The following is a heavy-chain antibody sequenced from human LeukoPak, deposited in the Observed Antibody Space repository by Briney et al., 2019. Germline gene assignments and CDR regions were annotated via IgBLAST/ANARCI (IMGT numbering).Heavy chain of an antibody. J-gene: IGHJ4*02. Sequence: ASVKVSCKASGYTFTDYYMYWVRQAPGQGLKWMGRINPNSGGTNYAQRFQGRVTMTRDTSISTAYMELTRLRFDDTAVYYCARGRSGEWLRFDCWGQGTLVTVSS. D-gene: IGHD5-12*01. CDR3: ARGRSGEWLRFDC. V-gene: IGHV1-2*06. CDR2: INPNSGGT. CDR1: GYTFTDYY.